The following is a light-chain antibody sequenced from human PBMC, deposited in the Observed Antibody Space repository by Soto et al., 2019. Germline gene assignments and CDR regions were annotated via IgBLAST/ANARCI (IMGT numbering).Light chain of an antibody. CDR3: LSSTSATIRV. CDR2: EVN. Sequence: QSALTQPASVSASPGQSITISCTGTSSDVGGYKFVSWYQHHPGKAPKLMIYEVNNRPSGVSNRFSGSKSGNTASLTISGLQQEDDADYYCLSSTSATIRVFGGGTKLTVL. J-gene: IGLJ3*02. CDR1: SSDVGGYKF. V-gene: IGLV2-14*01.